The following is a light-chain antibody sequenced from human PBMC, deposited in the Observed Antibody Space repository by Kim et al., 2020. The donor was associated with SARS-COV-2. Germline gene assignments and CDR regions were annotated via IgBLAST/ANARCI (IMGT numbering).Light chain of an antibody. Sequence: SYELTQPPSVSVSPGQTASITCPGDKLGDKYVCWYQQKPGQSPAPVIFQDTKRPSGIPERFSGSKSGNTATLTISGTQPTDEAYYYCQVWDSSTTGVFGG. V-gene: IGLV3-1*01. CDR3: QVWDSSTTGV. J-gene: IGLJ3*02. CDR1: KLGDKY. CDR2: QDT.